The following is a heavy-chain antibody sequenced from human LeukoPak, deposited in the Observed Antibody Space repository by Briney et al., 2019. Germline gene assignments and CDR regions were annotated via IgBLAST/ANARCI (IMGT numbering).Heavy chain of an antibody. V-gene: IGHV4-39*01. Sequence: SETLSLTCTVSGGSISSSSYYWGWIRQPPGKGLEWIGSIYYSGSTYYNPSLKSRVTISVDTSKNQFSLKLSSVTAADTAVYYCAKVVPAAHDYFDYWGQGTLVTVSS. CDR2: IYYSGST. CDR1: GGSISSSSYY. CDR3: AKVVPAAHDYFDY. D-gene: IGHD2-2*01. J-gene: IGHJ4*02.